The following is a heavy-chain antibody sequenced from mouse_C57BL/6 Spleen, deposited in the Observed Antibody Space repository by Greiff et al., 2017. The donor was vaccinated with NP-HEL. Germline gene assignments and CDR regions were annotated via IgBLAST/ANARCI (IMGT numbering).Heavy chain of an antibody. D-gene: IGHD3-2*02. V-gene: IGHV1-15*01. CDR2: IDPETGGT. Sequence: QVQLQQSGAELVRPGASVTLSCKASGYTFTDYEMHWVKQTPVHGLEWIGAIDPETGGTAYNQKFKGKAILTADKSSSTAYMELRSLTSEDSAVYYCTRWAEAMDYWGQGTTLTVSS. J-gene: IGHJ2*01. CDR1: GYTFTDYE. CDR3: TRWAEAMDY.